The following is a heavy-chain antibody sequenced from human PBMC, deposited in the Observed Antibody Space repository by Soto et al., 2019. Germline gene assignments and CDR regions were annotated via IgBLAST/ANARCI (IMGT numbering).Heavy chain of an antibody. CDR1: GFTFSSYS. D-gene: IGHD2-21*02. V-gene: IGHV3-21*01. CDR2: IGTRSDI. CDR3: AREETAWPLAYGLDV. J-gene: IGHJ6*02. Sequence: EVQLVESVGGLVKPGGSLRLSCAASGFTFSSYSMHRVRQAPGKGLEWVSSIGTRSDIYYADSVKGRFTISRDNAKNSLSLQMNSMTAEDTAVYYCAREETAWPLAYGLDVWGQGTTVTVSS.